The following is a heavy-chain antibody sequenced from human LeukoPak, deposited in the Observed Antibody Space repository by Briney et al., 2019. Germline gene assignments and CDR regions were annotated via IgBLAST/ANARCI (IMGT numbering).Heavy chain of an antibody. D-gene: IGHD2-2*01. CDR1: GYTFTGYY. CDR3: AREASRYCSSTSCYSSFDY. Sequence: ASVKVSCKASGYTFTGYYMHWVRQAPGHGLEWMGWINPNSGGTNYEQKCQGRVTMTRDAPISTAYMELSRLRSDDTAGYYCAREASRYCSSTSCYSSFDYWGQGTLVTVSS. V-gene: IGHV1-2*02. J-gene: IGHJ4*02. CDR2: INPNSGGT.